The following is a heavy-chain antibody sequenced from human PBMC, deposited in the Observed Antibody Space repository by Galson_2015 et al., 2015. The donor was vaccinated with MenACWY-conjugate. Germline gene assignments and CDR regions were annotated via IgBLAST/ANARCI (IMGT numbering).Heavy chain of an antibody. Sequence: SLRLSCAASGFTFSNYWMSWVRQTPGKGLEWVANIKQDGSEKYYVDSVRGRFTISRDNAKNALYLQMNSLRAEDTALYYCARGTVTPSGAKYYGVDVWGQGTTVTVSS. J-gene: IGHJ6*02. CDR1: GFTFSNYW. CDR2: IKQDGSEK. CDR3: ARGTVTPSGAKYYGVDV. D-gene: IGHD4-17*01. V-gene: IGHV3-7*03.